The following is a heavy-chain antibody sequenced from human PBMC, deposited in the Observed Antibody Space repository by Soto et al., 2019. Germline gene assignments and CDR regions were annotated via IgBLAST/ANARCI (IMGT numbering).Heavy chain of an antibody. J-gene: IGHJ5*02. CDR1: GGSFSGYY. CDR2: INHSGST. V-gene: IGHV4-34*01. Sequence: SETLSLTCAVYGGSFSGYYWSWIRQPPGKGLEWIGEINHSGSTNYNPSLKSRVAISVDTSKNQFSLKLSSVTAADTAVYYCARRKVVVVAATRWFDPWGQGTLVTVSS. CDR3: ARRKVVVVAATRWFDP. D-gene: IGHD2-15*01.